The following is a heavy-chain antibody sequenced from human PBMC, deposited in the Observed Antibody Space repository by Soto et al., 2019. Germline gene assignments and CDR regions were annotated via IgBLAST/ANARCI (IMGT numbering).Heavy chain of an antibody. Sequence: QVQLVQSGAEVKKPGSSVKVSCKASGGTFSSYAISWVRQAPGQGLEWMGGIIPIFGTANYAQKFQGRVTITADESTSTAYRELSSLRSEDTAVYYCASSVVADIGYYYYGMDVWGQGTTVTVSS. V-gene: IGHV1-69*01. D-gene: IGHD3-22*01. CDR3: ASSVVADIGYYYYGMDV. CDR2: IIPIFGTA. J-gene: IGHJ6*02. CDR1: GGTFSSYA.